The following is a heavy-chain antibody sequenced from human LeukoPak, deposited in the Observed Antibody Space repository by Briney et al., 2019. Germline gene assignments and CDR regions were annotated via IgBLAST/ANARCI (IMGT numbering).Heavy chain of an antibody. J-gene: IGHJ5*02. CDR3: ARADCSSSTCYLRRSWFDP. Sequence: GGSLRLSCAASEFTLSGYWMHWVRQAPGKGLVWVSRISPDGSTTNYADSVRGRFTISRDNAKNSLYLEMNSLRAEDTAVYYCARADCSSSTCYLRRSWFDPWGQGTLVTVSS. V-gene: IGHV3-74*01. CDR2: ISPDGSTT. CDR1: EFTLSGYW. D-gene: IGHD2-2*01.